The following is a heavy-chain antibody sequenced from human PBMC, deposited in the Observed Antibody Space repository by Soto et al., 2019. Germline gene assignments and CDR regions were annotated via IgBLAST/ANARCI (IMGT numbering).Heavy chain of an antibody. V-gene: IGHV1-46*01. Sequence: QVQLLQSGAEVKKPGASVKVSCQASGCIFTSHSMHWVRQAPGQGLEWMGIINPSGGSTRFAQRFQGRVAMSTDTSTSTVYMELSSLKSEDTAVYYCARGNYGSGIFFDAFDFWGQGTMVTVSS. CDR3: ARGNYGSGIFFDAFDF. CDR2: INPSGGST. CDR1: GCIFTSHS. D-gene: IGHD3-10*01. J-gene: IGHJ3*01.